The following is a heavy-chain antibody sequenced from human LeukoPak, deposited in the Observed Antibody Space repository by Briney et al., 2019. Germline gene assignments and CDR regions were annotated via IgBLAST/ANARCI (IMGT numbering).Heavy chain of an antibody. CDR3: AKDRRSGWYYFDY. V-gene: IGHV3-23*01. CDR2: ISGSGGST. Sequence: GGSLRLSCAVSGFTFSSYAMSWVRQAPGKGLEWVSAISGSGGSTYYADSVKGRFTISRDNSKNTLYLQMNSLRAEDTAVYYCAKDRRSGWYYFDYWGQGTLVTVSS. CDR1: GFTFSSYA. J-gene: IGHJ4*02. D-gene: IGHD6-19*01.